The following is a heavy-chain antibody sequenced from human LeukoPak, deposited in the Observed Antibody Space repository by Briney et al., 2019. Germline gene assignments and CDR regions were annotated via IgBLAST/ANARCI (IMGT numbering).Heavy chain of an antibody. J-gene: IGHJ4*02. Sequence: GASVKVSCRASGYTFTGYYMFWLRQAPGQGLELMGRINPNSGGTNYAQKFQGRVTMTRDTSITTAYMELSSLRSDDTAVYYCARDLPSPTISVVDDYWGQGTLVTVSS. CDR1: GYTFTGYY. V-gene: IGHV1-2*06. CDR3: ARDLPSPTISVVDDY. D-gene: IGHD6-19*01. CDR2: INPNSGGT.